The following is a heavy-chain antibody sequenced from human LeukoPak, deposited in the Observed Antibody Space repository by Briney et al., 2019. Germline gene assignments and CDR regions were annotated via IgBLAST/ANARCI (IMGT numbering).Heavy chain of an antibody. CDR2: ISSSSSYI. Sequence: GGSLRLSCAVSGFTFSNYAMSWVRQAPGKGLEWVSSISSSSSYIYYADSVKGRFTISRDNAKNSLYLQMNSLRAEDTAVYYCAREPPRKVGATTDFDYWGQGTLVTVSS. CDR3: AREPPRKVGATTDFDY. J-gene: IGHJ4*02. V-gene: IGHV3-21*01. D-gene: IGHD1-26*01. CDR1: GFTFSNYA.